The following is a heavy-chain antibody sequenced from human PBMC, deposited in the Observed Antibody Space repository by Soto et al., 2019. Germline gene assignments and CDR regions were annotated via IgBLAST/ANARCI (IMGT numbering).Heavy chain of an antibody. J-gene: IGHJ2*01. Sequence: LALTCTVSGGSISSSIYYWGWIRQPPGKGLEWIGSIYYSGSTKYNPSLRSRVTMSVDTSKNQFSLRLSSVTAADTAVYYCARGGGSYWYFDLWGRGTLVTVSS. CDR1: GGSISSSIYY. V-gene: IGHV4-39*07. CDR3: ARGGGSYWYFDL. CDR2: IYYSGST. D-gene: IGHD1-26*01.